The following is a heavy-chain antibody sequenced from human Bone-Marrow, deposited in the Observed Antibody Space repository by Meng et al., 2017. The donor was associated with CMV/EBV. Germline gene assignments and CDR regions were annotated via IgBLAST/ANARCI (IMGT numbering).Heavy chain of an antibody. V-gene: IGHV3-30*02. Sequence: GESLKISCAASGFTFSSYGMHWVRQAPGKGLEWVAFIRYDGSNKYYADSVKGRFTISRDNSKTTLYLQMNSLTTEDTAVYYCAGYVPQSGWGQGTLVTVSS. D-gene: IGHD5-18*01. CDR1: GFTFSSYG. J-gene: IGHJ4*02. CDR3: AGYVPQSG. CDR2: IRYDGSNK.